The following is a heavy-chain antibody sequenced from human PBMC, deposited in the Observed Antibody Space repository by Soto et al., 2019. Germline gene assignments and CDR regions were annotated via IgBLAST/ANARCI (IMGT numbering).Heavy chain of an antibody. CDR2: IKSESDGGTT. V-gene: IGHV3-15*07. J-gene: IGHJ4*02. CDR3: MTDRQYRPAY. CDR1: GCTFNDAW. Sequence: PGGSLRLSCAGSGCTFNDAWMNWVRQAPGKGLEWVGRIKSESDGGTTAYAAPVKGRLTISRDHSKHTVYLQMNSLRTEDTALYYCMTDRQYRPAYWGQGTQVTVSS. D-gene: IGHD3-16*02.